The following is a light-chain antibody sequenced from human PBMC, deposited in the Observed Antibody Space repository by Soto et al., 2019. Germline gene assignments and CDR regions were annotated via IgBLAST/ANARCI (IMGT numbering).Light chain of an antibody. V-gene: IGKV1-5*03. Sequence: DIQMAQSPSTLSASVGDSVSIPCRASRDIGTWLAWFQQKPGRAPNLLIYRASTLARGVPSRFSGSGSGTEFTLTISSLQPDDFATYYCHRHETYPLAFGGGTKVDI. CDR3: HRHETYPLA. J-gene: IGKJ4*01. CDR2: RAS. CDR1: RDIGTW.